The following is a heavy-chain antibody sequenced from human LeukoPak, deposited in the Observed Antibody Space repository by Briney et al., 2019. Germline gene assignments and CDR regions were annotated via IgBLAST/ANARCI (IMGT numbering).Heavy chain of an antibody. J-gene: IGHJ5*02. CDR1: GVSISSSY. Sequence: SETLSLTCTVSGVSISSSYWTWIRQPPGKGLEWIGYIYYVGSTYYNPSLKSRVSISLDTSKNNLSLKLSSVTAADTAVYYCARSFLYCSGGSCYGAFDPWGQGTLVTVSS. V-gene: IGHV4-59*08. CDR3: ARSFLYCSGGSCYGAFDP. D-gene: IGHD2-15*01. CDR2: IYYVGST.